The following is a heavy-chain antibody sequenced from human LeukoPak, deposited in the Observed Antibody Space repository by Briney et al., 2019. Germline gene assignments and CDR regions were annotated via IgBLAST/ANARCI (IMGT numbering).Heavy chain of an antibody. J-gene: IGHJ4*02. Sequence: ASVKVSCKASGYTFTSYDINWVRQATGQGLEWMGWMNPNSGNTGYAQKFQGRVTMTRNTSISTAYMELSSLRSEDTAVYYCAGSYSGSYQFDYWGQGTLVTVSS. V-gene: IGHV1-8*01. CDR2: MNPNSGNT. CDR3: AGSYSGSYQFDY. CDR1: GYTFTSYD. D-gene: IGHD1-26*01.